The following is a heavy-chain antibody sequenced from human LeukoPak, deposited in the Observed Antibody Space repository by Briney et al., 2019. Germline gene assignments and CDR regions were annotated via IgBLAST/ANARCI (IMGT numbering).Heavy chain of an antibody. J-gene: IGHJ6*03. CDR2: IIPIFGTA. D-gene: IGHD4-17*01. CDR1: GGTFSSYA. CDR3: ARDLSRGSLETYGDYVQGRNYYYMDV. V-gene: IGHV1-69*05. Sequence: ASVTVSCMASGGTFSSYAISWVRQAPGQGLEWMGGIIPIFGTANYAQKFQGRVTITTDESTSTAYMELSSLRSEDTAVYYCARDLSRGSLETYGDYVQGRNYYYMDVWGKGTTVTVSS.